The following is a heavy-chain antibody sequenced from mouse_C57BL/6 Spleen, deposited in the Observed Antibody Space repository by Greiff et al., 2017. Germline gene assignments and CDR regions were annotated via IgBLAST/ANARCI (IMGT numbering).Heavy chain of an antibody. CDR3: TRGGLPMDY. CDR2: IDPETGGT. Sequence: QVQLQQSGAELVRPGASVTLSCKASGYTFTDYEMHWVKQTPVHGLEWIGAIDPETGGTAYNQKFKGKAILTADKSSSTAYMELRSLTSEDSAVYYCTRGGLPMDYWGQGTSVTVAS. J-gene: IGHJ4*01. V-gene: IGHV1-15*01. CDR1: GYTFTDYE.